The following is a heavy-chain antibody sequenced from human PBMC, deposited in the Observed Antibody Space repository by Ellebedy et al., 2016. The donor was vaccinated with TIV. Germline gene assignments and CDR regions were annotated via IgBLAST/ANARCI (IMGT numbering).Heavy chain of an antibody. CDR2: IWPDGTTK. J-gene: IGHJ6*02. CDR1: GFIFSNYG. D-gene: IGHD4-17*01. CDR3: ARDKYGDHPGRTGGMDA. Sequence: GGSLRLSXAASGFIFSNYGMHWVRQAPGKGLEWVSVIWPDGTTKYYAESVKGRFTISRDQSKNTLHLQMDSLRAEDTAVYYCARDKYGDHPGRTGGMDAWGQGATVTVSS. V-gene: IGHV3-33*01.